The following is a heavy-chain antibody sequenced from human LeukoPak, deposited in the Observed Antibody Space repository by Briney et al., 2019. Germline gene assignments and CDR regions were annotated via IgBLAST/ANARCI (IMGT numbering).Heavy chain of an antibody. D-gene: IGHD3-22*01. J-gene: IGHJ5*01. V-gene: IGHV1-18*01. CDR3: ARDLWNFYDDSGYNRDFDS. CDR1: TSR. Sequence: GASVKVSCKATSRISWVRQAPGQGLEWMGWIGTYGGDTYYAQKFQGRITVTIDISTSTVYMELRNLRSDDTAVYYCARDLWNFYDDSGYNRDFDSWGQGTLVTVSS. CDR2: IGTYGGDT.